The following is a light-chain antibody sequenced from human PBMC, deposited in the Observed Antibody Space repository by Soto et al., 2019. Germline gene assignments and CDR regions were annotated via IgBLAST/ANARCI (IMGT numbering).Light chain of an antibody. CDR3: QQHSHWPPWT. Sequence: EVVLTQSPATLSLSPGERATLSCRASENVRTFVDWYQQKPGQAPRLLIYGASNRATGIPARFSGSGSGTDFNLTISNIEPEDFAVYYCQQHSHWPPWTFGQGTRVEIK. V-gene: IGKV3-11*01. CDR1: ENVRTF. J-gene: IGKJ1*01. CDR2: GAS.